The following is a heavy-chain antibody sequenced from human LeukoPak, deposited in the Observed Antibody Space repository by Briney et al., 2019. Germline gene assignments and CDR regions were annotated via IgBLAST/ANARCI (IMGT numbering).Heavy chain of an antibody. CDR1: GFTFSSCW. J-gene: IGHJ4*02. V-gene: IGHV3-7*01. CDR2: INQDGSAK. Sequence: PGGSLRLSCAASGFTFSSCWISWVRQASGKGLEWVANINQDGSAKPYVDSVKGRFTISRDNAKNSLYLQMDSLRAEDTAVYYCVRIWSNSYYDYWGQGTLVTVSS. CDR3: VRIWSNSYYDY. D-gene: IGHD4-11*01.